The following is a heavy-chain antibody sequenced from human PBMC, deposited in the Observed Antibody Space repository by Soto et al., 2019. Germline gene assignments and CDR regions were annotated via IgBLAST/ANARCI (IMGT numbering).Heavy chain of an antibody. CDR2: INSDGSST. D-gene: IGHD1-26*01. CDR1: GFTFSSYW. V-gene: IGHV3-74*01. J-gene: IGHJ2*01. CDR3: ARGGSLNWYFDL. Sequence: EVQLVESGGGLVQPGGSLRLSCAASGFTFSSYWMHWVRQAPGKGLVWVSRINSDGSSTSYADSVKGRFTISRDNAKTTLYLQMNRLRAEDTAVYYCARGGSLNWYFDLWGRGTLVTVSS.